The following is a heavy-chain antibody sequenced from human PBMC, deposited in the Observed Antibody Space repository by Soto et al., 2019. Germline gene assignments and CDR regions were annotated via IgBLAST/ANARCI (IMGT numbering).Heavy chain of an antibody. CDR1: GCTFTGYY. CDR3: ARATVTTDPHYYYGMDV. Sequence: ASVKVSCKASGCTFTGYYMHWVRQAPGQGLEWMGWINPNSGGTNYAQKFQGRVTMTRDTSISTVYMELSRLRSDDTAVYYCARATVTTDPHYYYGMDVWGQGTTVTVSS. CDR2: INPNSGGT. J-gene: IGHJ6*02. D-gene: IGHD4-4*01. V-gene: IGHV1-2*02.